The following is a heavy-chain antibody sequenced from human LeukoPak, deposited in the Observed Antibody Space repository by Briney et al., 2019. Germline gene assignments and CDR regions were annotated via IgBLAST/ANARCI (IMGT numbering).Heavy chain of an antibody. Sequence: SQTLSLTGKLSSGSLVGGACNWSWIRQPPGKVLVWIGYICYSGNTYYNPSLKSRVTISVDISKNQFSLKRRAGTATDPAVYYCAKRAVEQWQTFDYWGQGTLVTVSS. D-gene: IGHD6-19*01. CDR1: SGSLVGGACN. CDR2: ICYSGNT. CDR3: AKRAVEQWQTFDY. V-gene: IGHV4-31*03. J-gene: IGHJ4*02.